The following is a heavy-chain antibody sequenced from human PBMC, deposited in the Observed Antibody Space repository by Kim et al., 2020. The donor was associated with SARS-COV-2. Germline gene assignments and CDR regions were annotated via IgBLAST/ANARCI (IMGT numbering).Heavy chain of an antibody. Sequence: GGSLRLSCAASGFTFSSYEMNWVRQAPGKGLEWVSYISSSGSAMQYADSVKGRFTISRDNAKNSLYLQMNSLRDEDTAVYYCARAPDDFWSGLKYFQHWGQGTLVTVSS. CDR1: GFTFSSYE. J-gene: IGHJ1*01. V-gene: IGHV3-48*03. CDR2: ISSSGSAM. D-gene: IGHD3-3*01. CDR3: ARAPDDFWSGLKYFQH.